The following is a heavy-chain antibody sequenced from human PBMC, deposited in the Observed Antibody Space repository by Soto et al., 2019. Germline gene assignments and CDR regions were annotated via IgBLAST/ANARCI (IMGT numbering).Heavy chain of an antibody. D-gene: IGHD6-19*01. CDR3: AKEQSSGFYRVVDY. J-gene: IGHJ4*02. CDR1: GFTFSCCG. Sequence: QVQVVEYGGGVVQPVRSLRLSCAASGFTFSCCGMHWVRQAQGKGLEWVGVITYDGSEIHYGDSVKGRFTISRVSSDNTVYLQMNSLRVEDSSVYYCAKEQSSGFYRVVDYWCQGTLVTVSP. CDR2: ITYDGSEI. V-gene: IGHV3-30*18.